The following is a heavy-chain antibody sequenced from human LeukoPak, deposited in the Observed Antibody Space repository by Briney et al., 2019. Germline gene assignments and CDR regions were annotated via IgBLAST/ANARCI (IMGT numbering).Heavy chain of an antibody. CDR3: ARAPEWSGYSYGYFDY. CDR2: ISAYNGNT. Sequence: ASVKVSCKASGYTFTSYGISWARQAPGQGLEWMGWISAYNGNTNYAQKLQGRVTMTTDTSTSTAYMELRSLRSDDTAVYYCARAPEWSGYSYGYFDYWGQGTLVTVSS. J-gene: IGHJ4*02. D-gene: IGHD5-18*01. V-gene: IGHV1-18*01. CDR1: GYTFTSYG.